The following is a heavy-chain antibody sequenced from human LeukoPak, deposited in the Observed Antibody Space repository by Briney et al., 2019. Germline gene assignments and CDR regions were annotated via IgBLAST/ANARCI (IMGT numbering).Heavy chain of an antibody. Sequence: GASVKISCTASGYIFTYYYMHWVRQAPGQGLQWMGIINPSGGSTSYTQRFQGRVTMTRDTSTSTVYMELSRLRSDDTAVYYCARGELLTSVLNWFDPWGQGTLVTVSS. J-gene: IGHJ5*02. CDR1: GYIFTYYY. V-gene: IGHV1-46*01. D-gene: IGHD3-10*01. CDR3: ARGELLTSVLNWFDP. CDR2: INPSGGST.